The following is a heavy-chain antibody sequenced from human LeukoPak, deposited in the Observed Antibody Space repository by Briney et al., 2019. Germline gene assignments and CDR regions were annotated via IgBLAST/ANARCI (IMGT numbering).Heavy chain of an antibody. CDR3: ARGWSGSSSSYFDY. CDR2: MNPNSGNT. J-gene: IGHJ4*02. V-gene: IGHV1-8*01. Sequence: ASVRVSCKASAYTFTNYDINWVRQASGQGLEWMGWMNPNSGNTGYAQKFQGRVTITRNTSISTAYMELSSLRSEDTAVYYCARGWSGSSSSYFDYWGQGTLVTVSS. D-gene: IGHD6-6*01. CDR1: AYTFTNYD.